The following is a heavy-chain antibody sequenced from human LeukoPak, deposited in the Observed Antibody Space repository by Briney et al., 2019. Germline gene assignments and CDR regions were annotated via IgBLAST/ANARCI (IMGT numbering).Heavy chain of an antibody. CDR2: IIPIFGTA. J-gene: IGHJ6*02. CDR3: ARRQFSDGYYYYGMDV. V-gene: IGHV1-69*13. Sequence: SVKVSCKASGGTFTSYAISWVRQAPGQGLEWMGGIIPIFGTANYAQKFQGRVTITADESTSTAYMELSSLRSEDTAVYYCARRQFSDGYYYYGMDVWGQGTTVTVSS. CDR1: GGTFTSYA.